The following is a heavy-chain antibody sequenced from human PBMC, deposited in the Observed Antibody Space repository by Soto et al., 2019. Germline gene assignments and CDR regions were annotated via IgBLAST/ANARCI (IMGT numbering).Heavy chain of an antibody. CDR2: ISYDGSNK. V-gene: IGHV3-30-3*01. J-gene: IGHJ2*01. CDR3: ARVGRLYDSSGYYYEERYFDL. CDR1: GFTFSSYA. D-gene: IGHD3-22*01. Sequence: QVQLVESGGGVVQPGRSLRLSCAASGFTFSSYAMHWVRQAPGKGLEWVAVISYDGSNKYYADSVKGRFTISRDNSKNTLYLQMNSLRAEDTAVYYCARVGRLYDSSGYYYEERYFDLWGRGTLVTVSS.